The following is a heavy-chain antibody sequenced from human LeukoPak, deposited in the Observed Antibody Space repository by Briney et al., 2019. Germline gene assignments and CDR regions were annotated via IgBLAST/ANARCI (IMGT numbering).Heavy chain of an antibody. Sequence: GGSLRLSCAASGFTFSSYAMHWVRQAPGKGLEWVSGISGNGDITYCADSVKGRFTISRDNSKNTLYLQMNSLRAEDTAIYYCAKDDAWLRFLYWGQGTLVTVSS. CDR2: ISGNGDIT. J-gene: IGHJ4*02. CDR3: AKDDAWLRFLY. CDR1: GFTFSSYA. D-gene: IGHD5-12*01. V-gene: IGHV3-23*01.